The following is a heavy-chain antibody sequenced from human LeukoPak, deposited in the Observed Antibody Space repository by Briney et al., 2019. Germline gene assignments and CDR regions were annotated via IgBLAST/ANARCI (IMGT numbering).Heavy chain of an antibody. CDR2: IYHSGST. J-gene: IGHJ4*02. Sequence: SETLSLTCTVSGGSISSGDYYWGWIRQPPGKGLEWIGSIYHSGSTYYNPSLKSRVTISVDTSKNQFSLKLSSVTAADTVVYYCARPGIAVAGGFDYWGQGTLVTVSS. CDR1: GGSISSGDYY. V-gene: IGHV4-39*07. CDR3: ARPGIAVAGGFDY. D-gene: IGHD6-19*01.